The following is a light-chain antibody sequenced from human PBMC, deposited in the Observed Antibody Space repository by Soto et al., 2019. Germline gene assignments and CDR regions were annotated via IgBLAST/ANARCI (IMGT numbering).Light chain of an antibody. CDR3: QSYDSSLSGSVV. J-gene: IGLJ2*01. V-gene: IGLV1-40*01. CDR2: GNS. Sequence: QSVLTQPPSVSGAPGQRVTISCTGSSSNIGAGYDVHWYQQLPGTAPKLLIYGNSNRPSGVLDRFSGSKSGTSASLAITGLRAEDEADYYCQSYDSSLSGSVVFGGGTKLTVL. CDR1: SSNIGAGYD.